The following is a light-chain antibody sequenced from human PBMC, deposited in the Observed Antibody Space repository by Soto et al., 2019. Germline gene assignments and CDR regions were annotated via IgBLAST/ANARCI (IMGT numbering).Light chain of an antibody. CDR2: GAS. CDR3: QQSYSTPRT. J-gene: IGKJ5*01. V-gene: IGKV3-20*01. Sequence: EIVLAQSPGTLSLSPGERATLSCRASQTISSRYLTWYQQKSGQVPRLLIYGASSRATGIPDRFSGSGSGTDFTLTISSLQPEDFATYYCQQSYSTPRTFGQGTRLEIK. CDR1: QTISSRY.